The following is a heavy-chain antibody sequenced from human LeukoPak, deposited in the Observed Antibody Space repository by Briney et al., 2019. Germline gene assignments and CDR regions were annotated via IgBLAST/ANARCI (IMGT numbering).Heavy chain of an antibody. CDR1: GFTFSSYA. CDR3: ASVFPPQTVTIGYFHY. Sequence: GGSLRLSCAASGFTFSSYAMHWVRQAPGKGLEWVAVISYDGSNKYYADSVKGRFTISRDNSKSTLCLQMNSLRAEDTDVYYCASVFPPQTVTIGYFHYWGQGTLVTVSS. V-gene: IGHV3-30*04. CDR2: ISYDGSNK. D-gene: IGHD4-17*01. J-gene: IGHJ4*02.